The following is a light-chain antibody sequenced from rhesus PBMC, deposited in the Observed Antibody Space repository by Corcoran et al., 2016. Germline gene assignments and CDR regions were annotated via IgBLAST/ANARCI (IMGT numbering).Light chain of an antibody. CDR2: FAS. CDR1: QSIGSS. J-gene: IGKJ4*01. Sequence: EIVLTQSPAFQSVTLKEKVTITCQASQSIGSSLHWYQQKPEQSPKLLIKFASQSISGVPSRFSCRGSGTDFTLTINSLEAEDAATYYCQQSSNFPLTFGGGTKVELK. CDR3: QQSSNFPLT. V-gene: IGKV6-55*01.